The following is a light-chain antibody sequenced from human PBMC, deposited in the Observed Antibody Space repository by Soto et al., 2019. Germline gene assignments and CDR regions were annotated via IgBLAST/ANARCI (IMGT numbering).Light chain of an antibody. J-gene: IGKJ4*01. CDR1: QSVSSY. CDR3: QQRSNWLT. V-gene: IGKV3-11*01. CDR2: DAS. Sequence: EIVLTQSPATLSLSPRERATLSCRASQSVSSYLAWYQQKPGQAPRLLIYDASTRAPGIPARFSGSGSGTDFPLTISSLEHEDFAVYYCQQRSNWLTFGGGTKVEIK.